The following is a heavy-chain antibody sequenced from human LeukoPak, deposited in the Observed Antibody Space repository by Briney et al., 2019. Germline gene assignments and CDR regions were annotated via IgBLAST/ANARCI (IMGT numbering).Heavy chain of an antibody. CDR1: GFTFSDYY. D-gene: IGHD5-18*01. CDR2: ISSSGSTI. V-gene: IGHV3-11*04. CDR3: ARPRQYSGYSSYYFDY. Sequence: PGGSLRLSCAASGFTFSDYYMSWIRQAPGKGGEGVSYISSSGSTIYYADSVKGRFTISRDNAKNTLHLQMNSLRAEDTAVYYCARPRQYSGYSSYYFDYWGQGTLVTVSS. J-gene: IGHJ4*02.